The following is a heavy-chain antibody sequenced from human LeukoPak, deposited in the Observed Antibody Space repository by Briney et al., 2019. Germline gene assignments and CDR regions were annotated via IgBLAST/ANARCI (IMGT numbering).Heavy chain of an antibody. J-gene: IGHJ4*02. Sequence: ASVKVSCKASGYTFTSYYMHWVRQAPGQGLEWMGIINPSGGSTSYAQKFQGRVTMTRDMSTSTVYMELSSLRSEDTAVYYCARDGGGTIYSGYDRYFHYWGQGTLVTVSS. CDR1: GYTFTSYY. CDR3: ARDGGGTIYSGYDRYFHY. CDR2: INPSGGST. V-gene: IGHV1-46*01. D-gene: IGHD5-12*01.